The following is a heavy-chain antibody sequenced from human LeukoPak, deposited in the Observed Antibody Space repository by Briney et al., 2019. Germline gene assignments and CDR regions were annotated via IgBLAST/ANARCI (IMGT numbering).Heavy chain of an antibody. CDR1: GFTFSSYA. D-gene: IGHD6-6*01. V-gene: IGHV3-7*01. CDR2: IKQDGSEK. J-gene: IGHJ6*03. Sequence: AGGSLRLSCAASGFTFSSYAMSWVRQAPGKGLEWVANIKQDGSEKYYVDSVKGRFTISRDNAKNSLYLQMNSLRAEDTAVYYCARDKSLWSSSSYYYYYMDVWGKGTTVTVSS. CDR3: ARDKSLWSSSSYYYYYMDV.